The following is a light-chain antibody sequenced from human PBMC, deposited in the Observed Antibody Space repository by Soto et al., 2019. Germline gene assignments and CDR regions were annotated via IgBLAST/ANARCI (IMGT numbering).Light chain of an antibody. Sequence: EIVLTQSPATLSVSPGERATLSCRTSQSVGSNLAWYQQKPGQAPRLLIYGAFIRAPGFPVTFRGTGSGSEFTLTITSPQSEDGALYYCQQYDKWPYTFGQGTKVDIK. V-gene: IGKV3-15*01. J-gene: IGKJ2*01. CDR1: QSVGSN. CDR2: GAF. CDR3: QQYDKWPYT.